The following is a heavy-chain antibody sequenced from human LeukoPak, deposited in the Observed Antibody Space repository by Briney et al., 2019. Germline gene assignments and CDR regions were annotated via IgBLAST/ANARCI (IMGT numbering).Heavy chain of an antibody. V-gene: IGHV3-30*02. D-gene: IGHD3-22*01. Sequence: GSLRLSCAASGFTFSSYGMHWVRQAPGKGLEWVAFIRYDGSNKYYADSVKGRFTISRDNSKNTLYLQMNSLRAEDTAVYYCAKGRAWGYDSSGYSDFDYWGQGTLVTVSS. CDR2: IRYDGSNK. CDR3: AKGRAWGYDSSGYSDFDY. CDR1: GFTFSSYG. J-gene: IGHJ4*02.